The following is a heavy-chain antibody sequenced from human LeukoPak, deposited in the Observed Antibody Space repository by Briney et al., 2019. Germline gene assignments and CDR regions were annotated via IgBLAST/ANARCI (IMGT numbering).Heavy chain of an antibody. J-gene: IGHJ6*03. CDR3: ARDRWPAAGTGYYMDV. D-gene: IGHD6-13*01. Sequence: GGFLRLSCAASGFTFSSYSMNWVRQAPGKGLDWASYISSSSSTIYYADSVKSRFTISRDNAKNSLYLQMNSLRAEDTAVYYCARDRWPAAGTGYYMDVWGKGTTVTVSS. CDR1: GFTFSSYS. CDR2: ISSSSSTI. V-gene: IGHV3-48*04.